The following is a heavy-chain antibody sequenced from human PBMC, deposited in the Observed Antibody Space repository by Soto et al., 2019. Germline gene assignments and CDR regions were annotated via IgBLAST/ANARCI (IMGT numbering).Heavy chain of an antibody. CDR3: ARITTVTNALDY. J-gene: IGHJ4*02. V-gene: IGHV2-70*01. D-gene: IGHD4-17*01. CDR1: GFSLSTSGMC. CDR2: IDWDDDK. Sequence: VSGPTLVNPTHTLTLTCTFSGFSLSTSGMCVSWIRQPPGKALEWLALIDWDDDKYYSTSLKTRLTISKDTSKNQVVLTMTNMDPVDTATYYCARITTVTNALDYWGQGTLVTVSS.